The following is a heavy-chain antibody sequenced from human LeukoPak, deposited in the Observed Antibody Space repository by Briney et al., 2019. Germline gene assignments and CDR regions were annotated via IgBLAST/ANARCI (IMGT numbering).Heavy chain of an antibody. V-gene: IGHV4-34*01. CDR2: INHSGST. J-gene: IGHJ6*03. Sequence: SETLSLTCAVYGGSFSGYYWSWIRQPPGKGLEWIGEINHSGSTNYNPSLKSRVTISVDTSKNQFSLKLSSVAAADTAMYYCARGTTMHYYYYMDVWGKGTAVTVSS. CDR3: ARGTTMHYYYYMDV. CDR1: GGSFSGYY. D-gene: IGHD5-24*01.